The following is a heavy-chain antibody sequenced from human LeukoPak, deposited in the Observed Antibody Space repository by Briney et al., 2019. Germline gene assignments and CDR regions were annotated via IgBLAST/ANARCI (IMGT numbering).Heavy chain of an antibody. D-gene: IGHD2-8*01. CDR2: ISGGGDYT. J-gene: IGHJ4*02. Sequence: GGPLRLSCAASGFTFSSYAMTWVRQAQGKGLEWVSSISGGGDYTYYTDSVKGRFTISRDNSKNTLYLKLNSLRAEDTAVYYCAKDGQPSTRSYLCTHGLCYQDYWGQGTLVTVSS. CDR1: GFTFSSYA. V-gene: IGHV3-23*01. CDR3: AKDGQPSTRSYLCTHGLCYQDY.